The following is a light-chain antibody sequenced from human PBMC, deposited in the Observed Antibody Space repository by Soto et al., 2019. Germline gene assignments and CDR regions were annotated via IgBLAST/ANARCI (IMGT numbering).Light chain of an antibody. Sequence: QSVLTQPPSVSAAPGQKITLSCSGSSSNIGNHFVCWYQQFPGTAPKLLISATDKRPSEIPARFSGSKSGTSATLTITEVQTGDEADYYCGTWDYSLSGWVFGGGTKLTVL. CDR3: GTWDYSLSGWV. J-gene: IGLJ3*02. CDR2: ATD. V-gene: IGLV1-51*01. CDR1: SSNIGNHF.